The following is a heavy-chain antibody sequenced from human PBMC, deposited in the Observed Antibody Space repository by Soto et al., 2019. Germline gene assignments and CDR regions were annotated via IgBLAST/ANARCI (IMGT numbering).Heavy chain of an antibody. Sequence: GGSLRLSCAASGFRFSSHDMSWVRQAPGKGLEWVSAISGSGGSTYFADSVKGRFTISRDNSKNTLYLQMNSLRAEDTAVYYCANRDTSMVTRYYYGMDVWGQGTTVTVSS. J-gene: IGHJ6*02. CDR1: GFRFSSHD. CDR3: ANRDTSMVTRYYYGMDV. CDR2: ISGSGGST. V-gene: IGHV3-23*01. D-gene: IGHD5-18*01.